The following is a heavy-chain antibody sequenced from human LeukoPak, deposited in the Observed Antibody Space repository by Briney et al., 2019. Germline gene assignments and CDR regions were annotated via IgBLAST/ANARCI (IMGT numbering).Heavy chain of an antibody. V-gene: IGHV1-69*05. CDR3: ARSWGVHGGSYLPAYYYYMDV. CDR1: GGTFSSYA. Sequence: SVKVSCKASGGTFSSYAISWVRQTPGQGLEWMGGIIPIFGTANYAQKFQGRVTITTDESTSTAYMELSSLRSEDTAVYYCARSWGVHGGSYLPAYYYYMDVWGKGTTVTVSS. CDR2: IIPIFGTA. D-gene: IGHD1-26*01. J-gene: IGHJ6*03.